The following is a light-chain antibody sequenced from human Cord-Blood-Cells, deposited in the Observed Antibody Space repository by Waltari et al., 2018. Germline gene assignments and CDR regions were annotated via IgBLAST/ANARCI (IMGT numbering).Light chain of an antibody. J-gene: IGLJ3*02. Sequence: SALTHPPPVSGSPGQSAPISCTGTSSDVGSYNRVSWYQQHQGTAPKLMIYEVSNRPSGVPDRFSGSKSGNTASLTISGLQAEDEADYYCSSYTSSSTRVFGGGTKLTVL. CDR3: SSYTSSSTRV. CDR2: EVS. V-gene: IGLV2-18*02. CDR1: SSDVGSYNR.